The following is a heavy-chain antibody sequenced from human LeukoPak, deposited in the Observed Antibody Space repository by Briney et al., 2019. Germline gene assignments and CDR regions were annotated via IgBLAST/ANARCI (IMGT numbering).Heavy chain of an antibody. CDR2: IYYTGSA. V-gene: IGHV4-59*01. CDR3: AREGVAGTPWWFFDL. CDR1: GGSITTSY. Sequence: PETLSLTCTVSGGSITTSYWSWIRQPPGKGLEWIGYIYYTGSANYNPSLRSRVTISVDPSKNQFSLKLSSVTAADTAVYYCAREGVAGTPWWFFDLWGRGTLVTVSS. D-gene: IGHD6-19*01. J-gene: IGHJ2*01.